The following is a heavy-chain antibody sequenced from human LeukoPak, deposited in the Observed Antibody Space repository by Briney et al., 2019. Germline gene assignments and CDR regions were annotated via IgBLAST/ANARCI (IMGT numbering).Heavy chain of an antibody. Sequence: VSGPTLVNPTQTITLTCTFSGFSLTTSGMCVNWIRQPPGKALEWLARVDWDDDKYYSTSLKARLTISKDISKNQVVLTMTNLDPVDTGTYYCARRGYDSAGTQYYFDHWGQGILVTVSS. CDR3: ARRGYDSAGTQYYFDH. J-gene: IGHJ4*02. V-gene: IGHV2-70*11. D-gene: IGHD5-12*01. CDR1: GFSLTTSGMC. CDR2: VDWDDDK.